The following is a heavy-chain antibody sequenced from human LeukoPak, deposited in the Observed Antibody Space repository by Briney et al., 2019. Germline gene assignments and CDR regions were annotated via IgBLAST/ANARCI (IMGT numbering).Heavy chain of an antibody. Sequence: GGSLRLSCAASGFTFSSYWMHWVRQAPGKGLVWVSRINSDGSSTSYADSVKGRFTISRDNAKNTLYLQMDSLRAEDTALYFCASLGSSGPIDYWGQGTLVTVSS. J-gene: IGHJ4*02. CDR3: ASLGSSGPIDY. CDR2: INSDGSST. V-gene: IGHV3-74*01. CDR1: GFTFSSYW. D-gene: IGHD2-8*02.